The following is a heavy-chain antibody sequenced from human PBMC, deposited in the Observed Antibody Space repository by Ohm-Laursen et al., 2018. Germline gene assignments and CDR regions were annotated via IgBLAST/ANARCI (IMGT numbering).Heavy chain of an antibody. CDR2: ISSSGSTI. Sequence: LSLTCAASGFTFSDYYMSWIRQAPGKGLEWVSYISSSGSTIYYADSVKGRFTISRDNAKNSLYLQMNSLRAEDTAVYCCASGDEVDYYRIWGQGTMVTVSS. V-gene: IGHV3-11*01. J-gene: IGHJ3*02. CDR1: GFTFSDYY. CDR3: ASGDEVDYYRI. D-gene: IGHD3-22*01.